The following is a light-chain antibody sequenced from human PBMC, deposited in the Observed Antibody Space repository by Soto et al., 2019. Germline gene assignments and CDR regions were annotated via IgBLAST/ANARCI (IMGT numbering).Light chain of an antibody. Sequence: SLLTHPPSVSGAPGQRVTISCTWSSSNIGANSDVHWYQQLTGAAPKLLIYGNSNRPSGVSDRFSGSKSGTSASLAITGLKAEDEADYYCQSYDSSLSGFYVFGTGTKVTVL. CDR2: GNS. CDR1: SSNIGANSD. J-gene: IGLJ1*01. V-gene: IGLV1-40*01. CDR3: QSYDSSLSGFYV.